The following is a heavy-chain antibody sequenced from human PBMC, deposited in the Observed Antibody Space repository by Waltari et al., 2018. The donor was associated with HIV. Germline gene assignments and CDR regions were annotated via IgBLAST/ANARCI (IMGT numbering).Heavy chain of an antibody. V-gene: IGHV4-30-4*01. D-gene: IGHD5-12*01. J-gene: IGHJ4*02. CDR3: AKGVAGYGDHNPGNYLDY. CDR1: GGSISSSFYY. CDR2: IHSCGSS. Sequence: QVQLQESGPGLVKPSQTLSLICTVSGGSISSSFYYWSWIRQPPGEGLEWIGYIHSCGSSYYTPSRNSRLTISVDTSKNQFSLELISVTAADTAAYYCAKGVAGYGDHNPGNYLDYWGQGTLVTVSS.